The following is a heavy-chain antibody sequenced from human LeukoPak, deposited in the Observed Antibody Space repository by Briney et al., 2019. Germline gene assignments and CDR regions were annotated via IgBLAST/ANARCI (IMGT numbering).Heavy chain of an antibody. CDR1: GLTVSSNY. CDR2: IYSDGTT. CDR3: ARAGYYSGSGDSGEIDF. J-gene: IGHJ4*02. D-gene: IGHD3-10*01. V-gene: IGHV3-53*01. Sequence: GGSLRLSCPVSGLTVSSNYMSWVRRAPGKGLERVSLIYSDGTTYYADSVKGRFSISRDNSKNTVYLQMNSLRAEDTAMYYCARAGYYSGSGDSGEIDFWGQGTLVTVSS.